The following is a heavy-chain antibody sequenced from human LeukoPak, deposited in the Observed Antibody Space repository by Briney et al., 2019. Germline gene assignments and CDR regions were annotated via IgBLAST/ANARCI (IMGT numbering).Heavy chain of an antibody. V-gene: IGHV1-18*01. J-gene: IGHJ4*02. CDR3: ARSIAGNYPRDY. CDR1: GYTFTGYG. Sequence: ASVKVSCKASGYTFTGYGISWVRQAPGQGLEWMGWISAYNGNTNYAQKLQGRVTMTTDTSTSTAYMELRSLRSDDTAVYYYARSIAGNYPRDYWGQGTLVTVSS. D-gene: IGHD1-14*01. CDR2: ISAYNGNT.